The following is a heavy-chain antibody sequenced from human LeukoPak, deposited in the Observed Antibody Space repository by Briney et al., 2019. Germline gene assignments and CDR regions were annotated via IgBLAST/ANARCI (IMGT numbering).Heavy chain of an antibody. CDR1: GFTFSSYS. J-gene: IGHJ1*01. Sequence: PGGSLRLSCAASGFTFSSYSMNWVRQGPGKGLEWVSSISSNSIYIYYADSVKGRFTISRDNSKNTLYLQMNSLRAEDTAVYYCAKDNLPIRYCSGGSCYLPAEYFQHWGQGTLVTVSS. D-gene: IGHD2-15*01. V-gene: IGHV3-21*04. CDR3: AKDNLPIRYCSGGSCYLPAEYFQH. CDR2: ISSNSIYI.